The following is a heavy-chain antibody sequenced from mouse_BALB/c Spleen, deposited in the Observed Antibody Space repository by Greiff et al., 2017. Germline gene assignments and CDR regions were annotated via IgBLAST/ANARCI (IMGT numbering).Heavy chain of an antibody. D-gene: IGHD2-1*01. Sequence: QVQLQQPGAELVRPGASVKLSCKASGYTFTSYWMNWVKPRPEQGLEWIGRIEPYDSETHYNQKFKDKAILTVDKSASTAYMQVSSPTSADSAVYDCARERAYGNDKGYYALGYWGQGASVTVSS. V-gene: IGHV1-52*01. CDR3: ARERAYGNDKGYYALGY. CDR1: GYTFTSYW. J-gene: IGHJ4*01. CDR2: IEPYDSET.